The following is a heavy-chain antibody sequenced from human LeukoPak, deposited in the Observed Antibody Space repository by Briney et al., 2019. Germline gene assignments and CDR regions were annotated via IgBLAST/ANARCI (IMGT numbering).Heavy chain of an antibody. Sequence: SETLSLTCTVSAGSISSYYWNWIRQPPGKGLEWIGYIYYSGITNYNPSLKSRVTISVATSKSQFSLKLSSVTAADTALYYCARAPQYSSGWYSLYFPSNDAFDIWGQGTMVTVSS. V-gene: IGHV4-59*01. D-gene: IGHD6-19*01. CDR2: IYYSGIT. J-gene: IGHJ3*02. CDR3: ARAPQYSSGWYSLYFPSNDAFDI. CDR1: AGSISSYY.